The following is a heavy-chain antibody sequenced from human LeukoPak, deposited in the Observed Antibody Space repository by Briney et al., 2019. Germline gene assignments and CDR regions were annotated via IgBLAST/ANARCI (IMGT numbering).Heavy chain of an antibody. Sequence: GVSLRLSCAASGFTFSSYGMHWVRQAPGKELEWVAVISYDGSNKYYADSVKGRFTTSRDNSKNTLYLQMNSLRAEDTAVYYCAKASLRYFDWDAFDIWGQGTMVTVSS. V-gene: IGHV3-30*18. D-gene: IGHD3-9*01. CDR1: GFTFSSYG. CDR3: AKASLRYFDWDAFDI. CDR2: ISYDGSNK. J-gene: IGHJ3*02.